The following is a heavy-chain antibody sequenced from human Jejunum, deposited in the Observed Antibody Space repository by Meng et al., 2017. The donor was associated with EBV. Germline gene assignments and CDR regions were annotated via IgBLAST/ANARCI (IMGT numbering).Heavy chain of an antibody. V-gene: IGHV4-61*01. D-gene: IGHD3-22*01. J-gene: IGHJ4*02. Sequence: EPGPGLVKAFENLSLTCTCSCGSGSTASYYWSWIRQSPGKGLEWIGYIYYSGNTNYNPSLKSRATVTVDTSKNQFSLKLSSVTAADTAVYYCARVVDYYERSGYPDFWGQGTLVTVSS. CDR1: CGSGSTASYY. CDR3: ARVVDYYERSGYPDF. CDR2: IYYSGNT.